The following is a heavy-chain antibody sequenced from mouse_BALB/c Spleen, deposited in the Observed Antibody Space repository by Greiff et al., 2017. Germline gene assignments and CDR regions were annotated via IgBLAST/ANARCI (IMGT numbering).Heavy chain of an antibody. D-gene: IGHD2-1*01. CDR2: ISSGGSYT. Sequence: EVKLMESGGGLVKPGGSLKLSCAASGFTFSSYAMSWVRQSPEKRLEWVAEISSGGSYTYYPDTVTGRFTISRDNAKNTLYLEMSSLRSEDTAMYYCARDGNYTLGAYWGQGTLVTVSA. J-gene: IGHJ3*01. CDR3: ARDGNYTLGAY. V-gene: IGHV5-9-4*01. CDR1: GFTFSSYA.